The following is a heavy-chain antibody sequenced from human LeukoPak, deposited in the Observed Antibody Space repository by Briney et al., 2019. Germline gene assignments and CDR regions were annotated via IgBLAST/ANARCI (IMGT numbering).Heavy chain of an antibody. J-gene: IGHJ6*03. V-gene: IGHV4-61*09. Sequence: PSETLSLTCTVSDDPINSGVYYWNWIRQPAGKGLEWLGHIYTSGTTTNSNPSLKSRVAISLDTSKNHFSLKLSSVTAADTAVYYCARAKKRSGRSRNFYLDVWGKGTTVTVSS. CDR3: ARAKKRSGRSRNFYLDV. CDR1: DDPINSGVYY. D-gene: IGHD1-26*01. CDR2: IYTSGTTT.